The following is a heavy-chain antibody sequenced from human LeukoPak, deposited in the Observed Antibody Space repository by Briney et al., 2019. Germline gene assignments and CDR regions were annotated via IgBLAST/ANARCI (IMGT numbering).Heavy chain of an antibody. CDR1: GGSFSGYY. CDR3: ARVPYYDFQADAFDI. CDR2: INHSGST. D-gene: IGHD3-3*01. J-gene: IGHJ3*02. V-gene: IGHV4-34*01. Sequence: SETLPLTCAVYGGSFSGYYWSWIRQPPGKGLEWIGEINHSGSTNYNPSLKSRVTISVDTSKNQFSLKLSSVTPEDTAVYYCARVPYYDFQADAFDIWGQGTMVTVSS.